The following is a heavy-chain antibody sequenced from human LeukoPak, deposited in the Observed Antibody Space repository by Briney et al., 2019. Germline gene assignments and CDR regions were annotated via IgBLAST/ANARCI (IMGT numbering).Heavy chain of an antibody. D-gene: IGHD6-19*01. CDR2: ISSSGSTI. CDR1: GFTFSSYA. Sequence: GGSLRLSCEASGFTFSSYAMNWVRQAPGKGLEWVSYISSSGSTIYYADSVKGRFTISRDNAKNSLYLQMNSLRAEDTAVYYCARSGIAVAAYYFDYWGQGTLVTVSS. CDR3: ARSGIAVAAYYFDY. J-gene: IGHJ4*02. V-gene: IGHV3-48*03.